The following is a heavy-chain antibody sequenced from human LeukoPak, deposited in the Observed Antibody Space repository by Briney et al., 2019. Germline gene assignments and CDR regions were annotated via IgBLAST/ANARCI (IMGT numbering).Heavy chain of an antibody. Sequence: PSETLSLTCAVYGGSFSGYYWSWIRQPPGKGLEWIGEINHSGSTNYNPSLKSRVTISVDTSKNQFSLKLSSVTAADTAVYYCSGGNGSGYYYGMDVWGQGTTVTVSS. CDR2: INHSGST. D-gene: IGHD4-23*01. V-gene: IGHV4-34*01. J-gene: IGHJ6*02. CDR3: SGGNGSGYYYGMDV. CDR1: GGSFSGYY.